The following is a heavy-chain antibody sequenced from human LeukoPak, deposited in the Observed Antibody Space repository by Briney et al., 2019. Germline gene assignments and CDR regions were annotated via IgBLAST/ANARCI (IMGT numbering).Heavy chain of an antibody. CDR1: GFIFSEYG. CDR2: IRYDGSNK. CDR3: AKRVVIKSTDYFYYYIHV. Sequence: SGGSLRLSCGVSGFIFSEYGEHWVRQAPGKGLEGVAFIRYDGSNKYYADSVKGRFTVSRDNSQSTLYLQMNSLRVEDTAVYYCAKRVVIKSTDYFYYYIHVWGKGTTVTVSS. V-gene: IGHV3-30*02. D-gene: IGHD3-3*01. J-gene: IGHJ6*03.